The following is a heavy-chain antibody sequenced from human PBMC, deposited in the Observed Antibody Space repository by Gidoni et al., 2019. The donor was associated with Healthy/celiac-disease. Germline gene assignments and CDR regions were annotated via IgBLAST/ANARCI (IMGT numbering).Heavy chain of an antibody. CDR2: IKSKTEGGTT. CDR1: GFTFSNAW. J-gene: IGHJ3*02. CDR3: TTDQVDTVHGLRGAFDI. Sequence: EVQLVESGGGLVKPGGSLRLSCAASGFTFSNAWMSWVRQAPGKGLEWVGRIKSKTEGGTTDYAAPVKGRFTISRDDSKNTLYLQMNSLKTEDTAVYYCTTDQVDTVHGLRGAFDIWGQGTMVTVSS. D-gene: IGHD5-18*01. V-gene: IGHV3-15*01.